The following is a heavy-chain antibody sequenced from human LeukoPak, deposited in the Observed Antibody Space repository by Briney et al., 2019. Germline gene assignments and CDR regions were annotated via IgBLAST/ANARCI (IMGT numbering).Heavy chain of an antibody. CDR1: GFTFSSYA. CDR3: AKDPAYYDSSGYY. J-gene: IGHJ4*02. V-gene: IGHV3-23*01. Sequence: GGSLRLSCAASGFTFSSYAMGWVRQAPGKGLEWVSAISGSGGSTYYADSVKGRFTISRDNSKNTLYLQMNSLRAEDTAVYYCAKDPAYYDSSGYYWGQGTLVTVSS. D-gene: IGHD3-22*01. CDR2: ISGSGGST.